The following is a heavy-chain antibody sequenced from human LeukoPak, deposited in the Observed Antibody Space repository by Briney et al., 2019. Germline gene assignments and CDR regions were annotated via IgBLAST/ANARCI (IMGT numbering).Heavy chain of an antibody. CDR1: GFTFSIYG. V-gene: IGHV3-30*02. CDR3: ARAFVDYCSTTSCPLTTY. J-gene: IGHJ4*02. CDR2: KRYDGSNK. D-gene: IGHD2-2*01. Sequence: GGSLRLPCAASGFTFSIYGMHWVRQAPAKGLECVAFKRYDGSNKYYPDSVKGRFTISRDNSKNTLYLQMNSLRAEDTAVYYFARAFVDYCSTTSCPLTTYWGQGTLVTVSS.